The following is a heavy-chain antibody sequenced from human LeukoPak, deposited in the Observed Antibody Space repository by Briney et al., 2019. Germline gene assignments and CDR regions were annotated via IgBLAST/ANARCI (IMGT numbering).Heavy chain of an antibody. J-gene: IGHJ4*02. CDR2: IYTNGCA. Sequence: SETLSLTCTVSGGSVTSGNYYWNWIRQPAGKGLEWIGRIYTNGCASYNPFLKSRVTISIDASKNQFSLKLSSVTAADTAVYYCAREPPGYWGQGILVTVSS. CDR1: GGSVTSGNYY. V-gene: IGHV4-61*02. CDR3: AREPPGY.